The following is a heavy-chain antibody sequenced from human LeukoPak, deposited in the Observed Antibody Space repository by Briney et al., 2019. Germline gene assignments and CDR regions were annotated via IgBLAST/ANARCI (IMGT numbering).Heavy chain of an antibody. CDR3: AKGNPDWSIGY. CDR2: ISSSSESI. J-gene: IGHJ4*02. Sequence: GGSLRLSCVASSGHIFDDYGMHWVRQAPGKGVEWVAGISSSSESIGYAASVKGRFTISRDNAQNSVYLQMNSLRVEDTALYYCAKGNPDWSIGYWGQGTLVTVSA. D-gene: IGHD3-9*01. V-gene: IGHV3-9*01. CDR1: GHIFDDYG.